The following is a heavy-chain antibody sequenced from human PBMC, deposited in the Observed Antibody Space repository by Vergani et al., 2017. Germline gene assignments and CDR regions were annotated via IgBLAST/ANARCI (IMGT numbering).Heavy chain of an antibody. V-gene: IGHV3-23*01. CDR3: AKANPRNSGYDYLYYYHAMDV. Sequence: EVQLLESGGDLVQPGGSLRLSCAASGFTFNHYAMNWVRQAPGKGLEWVSGISGGGSTYYAGSVKGRFTISRDSSKNTLYLQMNSLSAGDTAVYYCAKANPRNSGYDYLYYYHAMDVWGQGTTVTVSS. CDR2: ISGGGST. D-gene: IGHD5-12*01. J-gene: IGHJ6*02. CDR1: GFTFNHYA.